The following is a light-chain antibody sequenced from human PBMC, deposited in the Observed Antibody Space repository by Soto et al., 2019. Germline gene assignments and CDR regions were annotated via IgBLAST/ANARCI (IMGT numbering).Light chain of an antibody. V-gene: IGLV2-14*03. J-gene: IGLJ1*01. CDR2: EVS. CDR3: SSYTSSSTRV. Sequence: QSALTHPASVSGVPLQSIPISCTGTSSDVGAYDYVSWYQQHPDKAPKIMIYEVSNRPSGVSNRFSGSKSVNTATLTISGLQADDEADYYCSSYTSSSTRVFGTGTKVTVL. CDR1: SSDVGAYDY.